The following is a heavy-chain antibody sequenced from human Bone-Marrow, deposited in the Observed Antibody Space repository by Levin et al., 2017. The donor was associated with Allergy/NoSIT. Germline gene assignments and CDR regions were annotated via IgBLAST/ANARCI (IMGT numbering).Heavy chain of an antibody. CDR3: ARGWWSSFDI. J-gene: IGHJ3*02. Sequence: GESLKISCAASGFTFSSSWMHWVRQAPGQGLVWVSRINGDGGTTTYADSVKGRFTISRDNAKNTLYLQMNSLRAEDTAVYYCARGWWSSFDIWGQGTMVTVSS. CDR1: GFTFSSSW. V-gene: IGHV3-74*01. D-gene: IGHD3-16*01. CDR2: INGDGGTT.